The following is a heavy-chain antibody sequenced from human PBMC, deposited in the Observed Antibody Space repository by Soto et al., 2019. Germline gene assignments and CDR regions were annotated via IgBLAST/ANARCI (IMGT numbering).Heavy chain of an antibody. D-gene: IGHD3-10*01. CDR2: IKQDGSDK. J-gene: IGHJ4*02. V-gene: IGHV3-7*05. Sequence: PGGSLRLSCAASRFTFSTYWMGWVRQAPGKGLEWVANIKQDGSDKYYADSVKGRFTISRDNAMNSLYLQMNSLRPEDTAVYYCARHGDYCFDFWGQGTLVTVSS. CDR1: RFTFSTYW. CDR3: ARHGDYCFDF.